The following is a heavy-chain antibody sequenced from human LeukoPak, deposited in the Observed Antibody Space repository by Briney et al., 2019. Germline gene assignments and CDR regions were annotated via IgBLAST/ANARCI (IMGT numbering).Heavy chain of an antibody. CDR3: ARVDQSGYFDY. D-gene: IGHD1-26*01. J-gene: IGHJ4*02. Sequence: PSETLSLTCTVSGGSISSYYWSWIRQPPGKGLEWIGYIYYSGSTNSNPSLKSRVTISVDTSKNQFSLRLTSVTAADTAVYYCARVDQSGYFDYWGQGTLVTVSS. CDR2: IYYSGST. CDR1: GGSISSYY. V-gene: IGHV4-59*08.